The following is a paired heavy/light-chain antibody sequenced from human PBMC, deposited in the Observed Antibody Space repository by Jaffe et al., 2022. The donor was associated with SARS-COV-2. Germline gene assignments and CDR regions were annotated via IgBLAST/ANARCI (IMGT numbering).Heavy chain of an antibody. D-gene: IGHD6-25*01. J-gene: IGHJ4*02. Sequence: EVQLVESGGGLVQPGGSLRLSCAVSGLVFSDHYMDWVRQAPGKGLEWVGRIRDKAHRYTTEYAASVKGRFTVSRDDSRNSLFLQMSSLTMEDTAIYYCARLGYSSGEVDYWGQGTLVTVSS. CDR1: GLVFSDHY. CDR2: IRDKAHRYTT. CDR3: ARLGYSSGEVDY. V-gene: IGHV3-72*01.
Light chain of an antibody. CDR1: QGITND. J-gene: IGKJ1*01. V-gene: IGKV1-17*01. Sequence: DIQMTQSPSSLSASVGDRVTITCRASQGITNDLGWYQQKPGKAPKRLIYEASSLESGVPSRFSGSGSGAEFTLTISSLQPEDFATYYCLQHNSYPRTFGQGTKVEIK. CDR2: EAS. CDR3: LQHNSYPRT.